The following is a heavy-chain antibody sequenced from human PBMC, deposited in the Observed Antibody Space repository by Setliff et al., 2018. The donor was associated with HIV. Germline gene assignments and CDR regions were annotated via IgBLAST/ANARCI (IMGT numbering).Heavy chain of an antibody. CDR3: ASAWTDFGDKNDVFDI. V-gene: IGHV4-39*07. CDR1: GASIRGSDFY. D-gene: IGHD4-17*01. J-gene: IGHJ3*02. CDR2: IFYSGST. Sequence: PSETLSLTCSVSGASIRGSDFYWGWIRQSPGRRPEWIGDIFYSGSTSYNPSLRSRVTMSVDTSKNQFSLKLSSVTAADTAVYYCASAWTDFGDKNDVFDIWGQGTMVTVSS.